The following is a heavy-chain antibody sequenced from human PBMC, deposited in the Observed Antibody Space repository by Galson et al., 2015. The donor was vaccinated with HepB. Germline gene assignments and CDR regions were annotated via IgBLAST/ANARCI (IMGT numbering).Heavy chain of an antibody. J-gene: IGHJ4*02. CDR1: GYTFTSYD. V-gene: IGHV1-8*01. Sequence: SVKVSCKASGYTFTSYDINWVRQAPGQGLEWMGWMNPDTGNTGHAQKFQGRVTMTRNTSISTAYMEVSSLRSEDTAMYYCARVHGYSYGPFSCDYWGQGSLVTVSS. CDR3: ARVHGYSYGPFSCDY. CDR2: MNPDTGNT. D-gene: IGHD5-18*01.